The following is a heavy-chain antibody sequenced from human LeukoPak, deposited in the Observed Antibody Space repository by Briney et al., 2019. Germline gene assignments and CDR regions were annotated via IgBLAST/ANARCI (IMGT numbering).Heavy chain of an antibody. CDR2: IWYDGSKK. CDR3: ARVGYYDSSGYYGAYYYGLDV. Sequence: PGGSQRLSCAASGFSFSNYGMQWVRQPPDEGLEWVALIWYDGSKKFYADSVKGRFTISRANSQKSLYLQMDSLRTEDTVVYYCARVGYYDSSGYYGAYYYGLDVWGQGTTVTVSS. D-gene: IGHD3-22*01. CDR1: GFSFSNYG. J-gene: IGHJ6*02. V-gene: IGHV3-33*01.